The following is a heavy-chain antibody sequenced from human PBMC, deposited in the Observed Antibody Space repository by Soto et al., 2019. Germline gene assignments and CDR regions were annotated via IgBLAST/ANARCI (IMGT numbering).Heavy chain of an antibody. Sequence: EVQLLESGGGLVQPGGSLRLSCAASGFTFSSYAMSWVRQAPGKGLEWVSAISGSGGSTYYADSVKGRFTISRDNSKNTLYLQMNSLRAEDTAVYYCAKTHSGYDWMDYYYYGMDVWGQGTTVTVSS. CDR2: ISGSGGST. V-gene: IGHV3-23*01. J-gene: IGHJ6*02. D-gene: IGHD5-12*01. CDR1: GFTFSSYA. CDR3: AKTHSGYDWMDYYYYGMDV.